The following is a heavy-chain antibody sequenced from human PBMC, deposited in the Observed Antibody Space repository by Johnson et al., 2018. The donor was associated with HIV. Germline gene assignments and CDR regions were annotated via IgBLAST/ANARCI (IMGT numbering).Heavy chain of an antibody. D-gene: IGHD2-2*02. J-gene: IGHJ3*02. CDR2: INWNGGST. Sequence: VQLVESGGGVVRPGGSQRLSCAASGFIFDDYGMSWVRQAPGKGLEWVSSINWNGGSTGYGDSVKGRFTISRDNAKNSLYLQMNSLRAEDTALYYCAREGGGYKGDAFDIWGQGTVVTVSS. CDR1: GFIFDDYG. V-gene: IGHV3-20*04. CDR3: AREGGGYKGDAFDI.